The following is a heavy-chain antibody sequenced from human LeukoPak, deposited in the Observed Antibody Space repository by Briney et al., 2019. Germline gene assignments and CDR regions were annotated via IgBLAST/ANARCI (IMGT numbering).Heavy chain of an antibody. CDR1: GFTFSSYV. CDR3: ATYRQILLPFEC. V-gene: IGHV3-30*04. J-gene: IGHJ4*02. D-gene: IGHD5-18*01. CDR2: ISYDGSNE. Sequence: GRSLTLSCAASGFTFSSYVMHWVRQPPGKGLEWVAIISYDGSNEYYAASVKGPFTISRDNSKNTLYLQMNSLRAADTAVYYGATYRQILLPFECWGQGTLVTVP.